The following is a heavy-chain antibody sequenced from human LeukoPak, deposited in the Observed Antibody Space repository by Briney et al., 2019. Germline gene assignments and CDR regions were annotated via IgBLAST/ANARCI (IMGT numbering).Heavy chain of an antibody. D-gene: IGHD6-19*01. CDR2: MSGTGLTI. V-gene: IGHV3-11*04. CDR3: ARDIFTVAGAVDY. J-gene: IGHJ4*02. CDR1: GFTFSDYY. Sequence: GGSLRLSCAASGFTFSDYYMSWIRQAPGKGLEWVSYMSGTGLTICYADSVKGRFTISRDNAKNSLYLQMNSLRAEATSVYYCARDIFTVAGAVDYWGQGTLVTVSS.